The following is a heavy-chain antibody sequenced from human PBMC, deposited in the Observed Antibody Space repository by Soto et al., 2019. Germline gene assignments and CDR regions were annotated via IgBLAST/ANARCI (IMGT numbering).Heavy chain of an antibody. Sequence: QVQLVQSGAEVKKPGSSVKVSCKASGGTFSSYAISWVRQAPGQGLEWMGGIIPIFGTANYAQEFQGRVTSTADESTSTAHMELSSLRSEDTAVYYCARRLLGYCSGGSCYAPSAPDYWGQGTLVTVSS. CDR3: ARRLLGYCSGGSCYAPSAPDY. D-gene: IGHD2-15*01. J-gene: IGHJ4*02. CDR2: IIPIFGTA. CDR1: GGTFSSYA. V-gene: IGHV1-69*01.